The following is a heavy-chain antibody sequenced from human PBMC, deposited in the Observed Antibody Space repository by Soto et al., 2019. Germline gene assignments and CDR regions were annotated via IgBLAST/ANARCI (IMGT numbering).Heavy chain of an antibody. CDR1: GFTFDDYA. CDR3: AKDISSGLDYYGSGSYSDAFDI. V-gene: IGHV3-9*01. CDR2: ISWNSGSI. Sequence: PGGSLRLSCAASGFTFDDYAMHWVRQAPGKGLEWVSGISWNSGSIGYADSVKGRFTISRDNAKNSLYLQMNSLRAEDTALYYCAKDISSGLDYYGSGSYSDAFDIWGQGTMVTVSS. D-gene: IGHD3-10*01. J-gene: IGHJ3*02.